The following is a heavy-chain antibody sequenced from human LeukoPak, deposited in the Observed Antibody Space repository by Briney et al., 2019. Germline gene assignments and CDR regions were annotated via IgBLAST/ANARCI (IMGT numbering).Heavy chain of an antibody. Sequence: GGSLRLSCAASGFTFSSYWMHWVRQAPGKGLVWVSRINSDGSSTSYADSVKGRFTISRDNAKNSLYLQMNSLRAEDTAVYYCAREGGYSGSYPFKYYYYYYMDVWGKGTTVTISS. CDR2: INSDGSST. CDR3: AREGGYSGSYPFKYYYYYYMDV. J-gene: IGHJ6*03. D-gene: IGHD3-10*01. CDR1: GFTFSSYW. V-gene: IGHV3-74*01.